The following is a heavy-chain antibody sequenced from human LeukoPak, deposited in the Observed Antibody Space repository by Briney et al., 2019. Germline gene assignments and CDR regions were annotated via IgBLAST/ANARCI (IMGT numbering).Heavy chain of an antibody. J-gene: IGHJ4*02. CDR1: GFTLNNYA. D-gene: IGHD2-15*01. V-gene: IGHV3-23*01. CDR3: ARAPVTSCSGVLCYPFDY. Sequence: GGSLRLSCAASGFTLNNYAMSCVRQAPGKGLEWVSATSSSDAGTYHADSVRGRFTISRDNSKNTLYLQMNSLRAEDAAVYYCARAPVTSCSGVLCYPFDYWGQGTLGTVSS. CDR2: TSSSDAGT.